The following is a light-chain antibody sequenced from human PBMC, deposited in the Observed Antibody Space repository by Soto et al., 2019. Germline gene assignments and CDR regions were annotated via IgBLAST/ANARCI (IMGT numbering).Light chain of an antibody. Sequence: EIVLTESPDTISLSPGDVVNLSCRASQSVTSSYLAWYQQKPGQAPRLLIYDASNRATGIPARFSGSGSGTDFTLTISSLEPEDFAVYYCQQRSKGPMSLGQGTRLEIK. V-gene: IGKV3D-20*02. CDR3: QQRSKGPMS. CDR1: QSVTSSY. J-gene: IGKJ5*01. CDR2: DAS.